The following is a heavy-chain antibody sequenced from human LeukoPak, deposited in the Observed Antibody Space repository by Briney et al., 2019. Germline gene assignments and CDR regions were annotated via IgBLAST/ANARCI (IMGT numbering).Heavy chain of an antibody. CDR2: IYTGGTT. D-gene: IGHD3-10*01. J-gene: IGHJ4*02. Sequence: GGSLRLSCAASGFTVSSCYMGWVRQAPGKGLEWVSLIYTGGTTYYAGSVKGRFTISRDDSYNTLYLQMNSLRAEDTAVYYCAKVPRHYYGSGSPFDYWGQGTLVTVSS. CDR1: GFTVSSCY. V-gene: IGHV3-66*01. CDR3: AKVPRHYYGSGSPFDY.